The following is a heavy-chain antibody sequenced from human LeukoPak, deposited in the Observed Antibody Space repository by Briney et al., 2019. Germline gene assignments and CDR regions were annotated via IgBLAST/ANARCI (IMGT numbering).Heavy chain of an antibody. CDR1: GFTFSSYA. CDR3: TTDQYDSSALL. V-gene: IGHV3-30-3*01. Sequence: GGSLRLSCAASGFTFSSYAMHWVRQAPGKGLEWVAVISYDGSNKYYADSVKGRFTISRDNSKNTLYLQMNSLRAEDTAVYYCTTDQYDSSALLWGQGTTVTVSS. CDR2: ISYDGSNK. J-gene: IGHJ6*02. D-gene: IGHD3-22*01.